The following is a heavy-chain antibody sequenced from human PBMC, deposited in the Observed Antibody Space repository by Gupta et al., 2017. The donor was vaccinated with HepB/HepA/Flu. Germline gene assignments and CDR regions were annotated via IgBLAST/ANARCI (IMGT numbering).Heavy chain of an antibody. D-gene: IGHD2-21*01. J-gene: IGHJ4*02. CDR3: ASGVYCGGDVYDY. Sequence: QITLKEYGPTLVKPTQTLTLTCTFSGFSLSTSGVGVGLIRQPPGKALEWLALICVDDEKRYSPSLRSRLTITKESAKNQAVRTMNNRDPVDTDTYAWASGVYCGGDVYDYWGQGTLVTVSS. CDR2: ICVDDEK. CDR1: GFSLSTSGVG. V-gene: IGHV2-5*02.